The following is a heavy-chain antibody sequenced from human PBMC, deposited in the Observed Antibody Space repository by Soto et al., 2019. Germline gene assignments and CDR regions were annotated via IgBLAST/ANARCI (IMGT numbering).Heavy chain of an antibody. V-gene: IGHV1-69*13. CDR1: GGTFSSYA. J-gene: IGHJ3*02. CDR3: ARDRGYYDSSGYPTDAFDI. D-gene: IGHD3-22*01. CDR2: IIPIFGTA. Sequence: GASVKVSCKASGGTFSSYAISWVRQAPGQGLGWMGGIIPIFGTANYAQKFQGRVTITADESTSTAYMELSSLRSEDTAVYYCARDRGYYDSSGYPTDAFDIWGQGTMVTVSS.